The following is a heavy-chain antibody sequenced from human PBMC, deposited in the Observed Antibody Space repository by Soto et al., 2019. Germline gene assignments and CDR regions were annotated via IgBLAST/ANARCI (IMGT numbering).Heavy chain of an antibody. CDR1: GGSIGSYY. Sequence: PSETLSLTCTVSGGSIGSYYWSWIRQPPGEGLEWIGHIFDSGTTYTNPSLRSQVAISLDTSKNHFSLTLSSVTSADTAVYYCARGPSGDKVHYWGQGALVTVSS. CDR3: ARGPSGDKVHY. CDR2: IFDSGTT. V-gene: IGHV4-30-4*01. D-gene: IGHD7-27*01. J-gene: IGHJ4*02.